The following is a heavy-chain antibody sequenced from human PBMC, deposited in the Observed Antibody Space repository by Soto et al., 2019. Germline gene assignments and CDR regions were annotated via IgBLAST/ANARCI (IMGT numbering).Heavy chain of an antibody. CDR2: IYHSGST. CDR1: GGSISSGGYS. Sequence: KPSETLSLTCAVSGGSISSGGYSWSWIRQPPGKGLEWIGYIYHSGSTYYNPSLKSRVTISVDRSKNQFSLKLSSVTAADTAVYYCARSANDSSGYHIRENWFDPWGQGTLVTVYS. CDR3: ARSANDSSGYHIRENWFDP. J-gene: IGHJ5*02. D-gene: IGHD3-22*01. V-gene: IGHV4-30-2*01.